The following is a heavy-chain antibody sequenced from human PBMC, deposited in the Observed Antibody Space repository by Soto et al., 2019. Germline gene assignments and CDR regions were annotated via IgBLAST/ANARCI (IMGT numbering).Heavy chain of an antibody. D-gene: IGHD2-2*01. J-gene: IGHJ6*02. V-gene: IGHV3-74*01. Sequence: GGSLRLSCAASGFTFSTYWMHWVRQAPGKGLVWVSRINSDGTSTTYADSVKGRFTISRDNAKNTLYLQMSSLRAEDTAVYYCARPYCFTTSCYIPGYGMDVWGQGTTVTVSS. CDR3: ARPYCFTTSCYIPGYGMDV. CDR2: INSDGTST. CDR1: GFTFSTYW.